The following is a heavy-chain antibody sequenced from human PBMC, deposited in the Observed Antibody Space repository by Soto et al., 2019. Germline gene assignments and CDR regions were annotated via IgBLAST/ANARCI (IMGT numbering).Heavy chain of an antibody. CDR1: GYSFNTYG. CDR2: INAGNGNT. Sequence: ASVKVSCEASGYSFNTYGFTWVRQAPGQGLEWMGWINAGNGNTKYSHELQGRVTFTRDTSASTAYMELSSLRSEDTAVYYCAREHDFLIDYSFDYWGQGTLVTVSS. J-gene: IGHJ4*02. V-gene: IGHV1-3*01. D-gene: IGHD3-3*01. CDR3: AREHDFLIDYSFDY.